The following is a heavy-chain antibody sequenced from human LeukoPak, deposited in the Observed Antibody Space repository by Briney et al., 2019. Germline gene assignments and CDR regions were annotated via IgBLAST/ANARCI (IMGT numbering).Heavy chain of an antibody. D-gene: IGHD2-2*01. CDR2: ISSSGSTI. J-gene: IGHJ4*02. CDR3: ASPKGGYCSSTSCYPRDWYFDC. V-gene: IGHV3-11*01. CDR1: GFTFSDYY. Sequence: GGSLRLSCAASGFTFSDYYMSWIRQAPGKGLEWVSYISSSGSTIYYADSVKGRFTISRDNAKNSLYLQMNSLRAEDTAVYYCASPKGGYCSSTSCYPRDWYFDCWGQGTLVTVSS.